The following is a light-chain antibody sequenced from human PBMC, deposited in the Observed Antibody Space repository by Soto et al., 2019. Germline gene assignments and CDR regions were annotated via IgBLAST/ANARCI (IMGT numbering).Light chain of an antibody. J-gene: IGLJ1*01. CDR1: SSDVGGYNY. CDR2: EVN. V-gene: IGLV2-14*01. Sequence: QSALTQPASVSGSPGQSITISCTGTSSDVGGYNYVSWYQQHPGKAPKLMIYEVNNRPSGVSNRFSGSKSGNTAYLTISGLQVEDEAEYFCCSFTTTSTHVFGTWTKVTVL. CDR3: CSFTTTSTHV.